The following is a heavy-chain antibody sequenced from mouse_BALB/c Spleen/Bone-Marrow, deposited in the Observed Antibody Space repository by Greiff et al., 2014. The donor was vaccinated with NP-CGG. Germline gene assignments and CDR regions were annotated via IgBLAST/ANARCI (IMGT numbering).Heavy chain of an antibody. CDR3: ARSKGGNYYASDY. D-gene: IGHD1-1*02. CDR1: GYTFTDYN. J-gene: IGHJ4*01. V-gene: IGHV1S29*02. Sequence: EVQLQQSGPELVKPGASVKISCKASGYTFTDYNMHWVKQSHGKSLEWIGYIYPYNGGTGYNQKFMSKATLTVDNSSSTAYMELRSLTSKDTSVYYCARSKGGNYYASDYWGQGTSVTVSS. CDR2: IYPYNGGT.